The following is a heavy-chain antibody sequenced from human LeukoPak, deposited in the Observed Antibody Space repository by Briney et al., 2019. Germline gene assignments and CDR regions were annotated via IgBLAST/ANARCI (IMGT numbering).Heavy chain of an antibody. CDR1: GGTFSSYA. V-gene: IGHV1-69*04. CDR2: IIPILGIA. CDR3: ARAKSSGMSYYYYGMDV. Sequence: ASVKVSCKASGGTFSSYAISWVRQAPGQGLEWMGRIIPILGIANYAQKFQGRVTITADKSTSTAYMELSSLRSEDTAVYYCARAKSSGMSYYYYGMDVWGQGTTVTVSS. D-gene: IGHD6-25*01. J-gene: IGHJ6*02.